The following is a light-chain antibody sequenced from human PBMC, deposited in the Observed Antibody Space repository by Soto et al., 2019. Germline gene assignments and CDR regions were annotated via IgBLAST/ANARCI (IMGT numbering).Light chain of an antibody. J-gene: IGKJ4*01. Sequence: DIQMTQSPSSLSASVGDRLTITCRASQSIESYLNWYQQKPGKAPELLIYATSTLQSGVPSTFSGSGSGTDFTLTISSLQPEDFATYYCQQSYSTPLTFGGGTKVEIK. CDR1: QSIESY. CDR2: ATS. CDR3: QQSYSTPLT. V-gene: IGKV1-39*01.